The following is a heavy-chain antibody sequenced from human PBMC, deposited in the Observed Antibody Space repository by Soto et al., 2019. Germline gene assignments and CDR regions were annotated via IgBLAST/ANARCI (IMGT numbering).Heavy chain of an antibody. J-gene: IGHJ4*02. Sequence: ASVKVSCKASGYTFTSYGISWVRQAPGQGLEWMGWISAYNGNTNYAQKLQGRVTMTTDTSTSTAYMELRSLRSDDTAVYYCERDIRTGTTSLFDYWGQGTLVTVSS. V-gene: IGHV1-18*01. CDR3: ERDIRTGTTSLFDY. CDR2: ISAYNGNT. D-gene: IGHD1-7*01. CDR1: GYTFTSYG.